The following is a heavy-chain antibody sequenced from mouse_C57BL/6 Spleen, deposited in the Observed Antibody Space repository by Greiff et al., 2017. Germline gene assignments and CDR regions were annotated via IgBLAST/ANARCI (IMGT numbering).Heavy chain of an antibody. V-gene: IGHV1-15*01. J-gene: IGHJ1*03. CDR2: IDPETGGT. CDR3: TRSGTGYFDV. CDR1: GYTFTDYE. Sequence: VQLQQSGAELVRPGASVTLSCKASGYTFTDYEMHWVKQTPVHGLEWIGAIDPETGGTAYNQKFKGKAILTADKSSSTAYMELRSLTSEDSAVYYCTRSGTGYFDVWGTGTTVTVSS. D-gene: IGHD3-3*01.